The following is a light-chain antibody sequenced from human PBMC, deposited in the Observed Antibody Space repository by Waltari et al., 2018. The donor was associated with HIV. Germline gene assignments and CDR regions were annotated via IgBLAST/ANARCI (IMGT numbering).Light chain of an antibody. J-gene: IGKJ4*01. CDR2: GAS. V-gene: IGKV3-15*01. Sequence: EIVMTQSPATLSVSPGDRPTLSCRAGQSISNNLAWYQQKPGQAPRLLIFGASTRATGVPARFSGSGSGTEFTLTISSLQSEDFAIYFCQHYKTWPLTFGGGTKVEIK. CDR3: QHYKTWPLT. CDR1: QSISNN.